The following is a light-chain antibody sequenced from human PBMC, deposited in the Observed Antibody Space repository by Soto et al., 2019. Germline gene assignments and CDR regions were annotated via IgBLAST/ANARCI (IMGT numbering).Light chain of an antibody. CDR3: QHYSEE. V-gene: IGKV1-33*01. CDR1: QDISNY. J-gene: IGKJ1*01. CDR2: DAS. Sequence: CTSCLSASVGARVHITCQASQDISNYLNWYQQKPGKAPKLLIYDASNLETGVPSRFSGSGSGTEFTLTISSLQPDDFATYYCQHYSEEFGQGTKVAIK.